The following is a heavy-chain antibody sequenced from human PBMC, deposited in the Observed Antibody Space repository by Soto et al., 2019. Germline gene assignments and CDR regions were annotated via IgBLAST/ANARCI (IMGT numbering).Heavy chain of an antibody. J-gene: IGHJ4*02. D-gene: IGHD6-19*01. CDR2: IPFRGST. Sequence: QLQLQESGPGLVKPSETLSLTCTVSGGSISRNNHYWGWIRQSPGKGLEWIGSIPFRGSTNYNPSLKSRVRISMEAFMNQFSLRMSSVTAAETAVFYCARLGSSGWYQGSYFDPCGQGLLVTVSS. CDR3: ARLGSSGWYQGSYFDP. CDR1: GGSISRNNHY. V-gene: IGHV4-39*01.